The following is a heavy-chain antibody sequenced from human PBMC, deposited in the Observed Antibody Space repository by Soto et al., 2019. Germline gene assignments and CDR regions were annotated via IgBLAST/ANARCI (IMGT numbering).Heavy chain of an antibody. D-gene: IGHD5-18*01. CDR1: GGSFSGYY. CDR2: INHSGST. V-gene: IGHV4-34*01. CDR3: ARKRGRYSYGLRQNYYYYGMDV. J-gene: IGHJ6*02. Sequence: PSETLSLTCAVYGGSFSGYYWSWIRQPPGKGLEWIGEINHSGSTNYNPSLKSRVTISVDTSKNQFSLKLSSVTAADTAVYYCARKRGRYSYGLRQNYYYYGMDVWGQGTTVTVSS.